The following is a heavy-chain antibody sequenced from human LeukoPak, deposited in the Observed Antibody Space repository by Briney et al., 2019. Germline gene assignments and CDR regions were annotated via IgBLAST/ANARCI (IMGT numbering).Heavy chain of an antibody. CDR1: GGSISSYY. CDR3: ARDPQLGPFDY. Sequence: SSETLSLTCTVSGGSISSYYWSWIRQPAGKGLEWIGRIYTSGRTNYNPSFKSRVTMSVDTSKKQFSLKLSSVTAADTAVYYCARDPQLGPFDYWGQGTLVTVSS. D-gene: IGHD6-6*01. CDR2: IYTSGRT. J-gene: IGHJ4*02. V-gene: IGHV4-4*07.